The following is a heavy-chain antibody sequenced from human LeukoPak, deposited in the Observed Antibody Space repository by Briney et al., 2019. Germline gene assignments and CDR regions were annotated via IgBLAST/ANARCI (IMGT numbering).Heavy chain of an antibody. CDR3: ARGADSSSWYWAYNWFDP. D-gene: IGHD6-13*01. CDR2: IYYSGST. Sequence: SETLSLTCTVSGGSISSGGYYWSWIRQHPGKGLEWIGYIYYSGSTYYNPSLKSRVTISEDTSKNQFSLKLSSVTAADTAVYYCARGADSSSWYWAYNWFDPWGQGTLVTVSS. CDR1: GGSISSGGYY. V-gene: IGHV4-31*03. J-gene: IGHJ5*02.